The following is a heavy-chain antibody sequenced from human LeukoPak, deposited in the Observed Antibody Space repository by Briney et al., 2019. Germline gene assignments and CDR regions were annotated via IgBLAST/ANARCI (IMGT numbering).Heavy chain of an antibody. CDR3: AKIVVSGTNWFDP. D-gene: IGHD6-19*01. V-gene: IGHV4-39*01. CDR2: IYYSGST. J-gene: IGHJ5*02. CDR1: GGSISSSSYY. Sequence: PSETLSLTCTVSGGSISSSSYYWGWIRQPPGKGLEWIGSIYYSGSTYYNPSLKSRVTISVDTSKNQFSLKLNSVTAEDTAMYFCAKIVVSGTNWFDPWGQGTLVTVSS.